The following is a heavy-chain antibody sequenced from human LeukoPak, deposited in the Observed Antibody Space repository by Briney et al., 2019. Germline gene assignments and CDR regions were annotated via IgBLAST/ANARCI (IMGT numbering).Heavy chain of an antibody. V-gene: IGHV3-48*01. Sequence: GGSLRLSCAASGVTFREYSCNWVRQAPGKGLDEVSYMTGTGLNIYYTDSAKGRFTIYRDNARHSLFLHMSGLRVEDTAVYYCTRDSSGSAGWSDAFDLWRPGTMVSVSS. D-gene: IGHD6-19*01. CDR1: GVTFREYS. CDR3: TRDSSGSAGWSDAFDL. J-gene: IGHJ3*01. CDR2: MTGTGLNI.